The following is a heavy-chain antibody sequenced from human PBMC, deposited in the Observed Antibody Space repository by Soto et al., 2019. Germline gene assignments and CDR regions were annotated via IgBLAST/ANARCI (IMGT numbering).Heavy chain of an antibody. V-gene: IGHV4-59*08. CDR3: ARHKVGIAVACSSGSAYYYMDG. Sequence: SETLSLTCTVSGGSISSYYWSWIRQPPGKGLEWIGYIYYSGSTNYNPSLKSRVTISVDTSKNQFSLKLSSVTAADTAVYYCARHKVGIAVACSSGSAYYYMDGWGQGNTVTVSS. J-gene: IGHJ6*03. CDR1: GGSISSYY. D-gene: IGHD6-19*01. CDR2: IYYSGST.